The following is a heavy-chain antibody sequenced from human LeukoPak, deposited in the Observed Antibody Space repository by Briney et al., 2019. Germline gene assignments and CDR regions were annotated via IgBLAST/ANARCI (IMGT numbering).Heavy chain of an antibody. V-gene: IGHV4-59*01. CDR2: IHYSGST. CDR3: ARRYCSGGSCYSALEY. CDR1: GGXISSYY. J-gene: IGHJ4*02. D-gene: IGHD2-15*01. Sequence: PSETLSLTCNVSGGXISSYYWSWIRQPPGKGLEWLGYIHYSGSTNYNPSLKSRVTISVDTSKNQFSLNLSSVTAADTAVYYCARRYCSGGSCYSALEYWGQGTLVTVSS.